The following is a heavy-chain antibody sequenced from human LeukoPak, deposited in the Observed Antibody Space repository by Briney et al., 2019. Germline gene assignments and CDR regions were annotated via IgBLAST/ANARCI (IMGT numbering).Heavy chain of an antibody. D-gene: IGHD3-10*01. CDR2: ISAYNGNT. J-gene: IGHJ3*02. CDR1: GYTFTSYG. V-gene: IGHV1-18*01. CDR3: ARDPPFLGPQLLWFGAPDAFDI. Sequence: ASVKVSCKASGYTFTSYGISWVRQAPGQGLEWMGWISAYNGNTNYAQKLQGRVTMTTDTSTSTAYMELRSLRSDDTAVYYCARDPPFLGPQLLWFGAPDAFDIWGRGTMVTVSS.